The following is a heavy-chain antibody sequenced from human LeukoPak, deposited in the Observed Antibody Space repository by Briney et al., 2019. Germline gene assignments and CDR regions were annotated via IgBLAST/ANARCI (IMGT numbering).Heavy chain of an antibody. CDR2: ITGSGGST. CDR3: AKGLLVDPG. CDR1: GFTFSNYA. Sequence: GGSLRLSCAASGFTFSNYAMNWVRQAPGKGLEWVSSITGSGGSTYYADSVKGRFTISRGSSKNTLYLQMNSLRAEDTAVYYCAKGLLVDPGWGQGTLVTVSS. J-gene: IGHJ4*02. D-gene: IGHD2-8*01. V-gene: IGHV3-23*01.